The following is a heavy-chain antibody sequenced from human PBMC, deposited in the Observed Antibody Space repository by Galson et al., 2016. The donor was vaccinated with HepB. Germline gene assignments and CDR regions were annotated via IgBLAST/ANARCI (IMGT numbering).Heavy chain of an antibody. J-gene: IGHJ4*02. CDR3: ARDAVSGNYYFLDY. CDR1: GYTFTSYG. Sequence: SVKVSCKASGYTFTSYGISWVRQAPGQGLEWMGWISAYNGNANYAQKLRGRVTMTTDTSTSTVYMELRSLRSDDTAVYYCARDAVSGNYYFLDYWGQGTLVTVPS. V-gene: IGHV1-18*01. CDR2: ISAYNGNA. D-gene: IGHD1-26*01.